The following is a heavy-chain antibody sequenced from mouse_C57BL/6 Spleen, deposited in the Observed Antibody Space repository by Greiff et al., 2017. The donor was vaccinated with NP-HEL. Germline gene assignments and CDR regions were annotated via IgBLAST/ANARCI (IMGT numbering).Heavy chain of an antibody. D-gene: IGHD1-1*01. CDR3: ARSLDTTVVGDFDV. Sequence: EVQLQQSGPELVKPGASVKIPCKASGYTFTDYNMDWVKQSHGKSLEWIGDINPNNGGTIYNQKFKGKATLTVDKSSSTAYMELRSLTSEDTAVYYCARSLDTTVVGDFDVWGTGTTVTVSS. CDR1: GYTFTDYN. CDR2: INPNNGGT. J-gene: IGHJ1*03. V-gene: IGHV1-18*01.